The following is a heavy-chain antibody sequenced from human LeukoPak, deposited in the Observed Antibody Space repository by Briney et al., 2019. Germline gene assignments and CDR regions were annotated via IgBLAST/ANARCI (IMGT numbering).Heavy chain of an antibody. Sequence: ASVKVSCKASGYTFTSYGISWVRQAPGQGLEWMGWISAYNGNTNYAQKLQGRVTMTTDTSTSTAYMELRSLRSDDTAVYYCARDLCSTSCYNWFDPWGQGTLVTVSS. V-gene: IGHV1-18*01. D-gene: IGHD2-2*01. J-gene: IGHJ5*02. CDR3: ARDLCSTSCYNWFDP. CDR2: ISAYNGNT. CDR1: GYTFTSYG.